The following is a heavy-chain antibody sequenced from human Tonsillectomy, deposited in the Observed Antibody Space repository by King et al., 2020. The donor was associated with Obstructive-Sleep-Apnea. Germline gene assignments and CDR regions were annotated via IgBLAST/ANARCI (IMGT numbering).Heavy chain of an antibody. CDR2: ISYDGSNK. CDR1: GFTFRNYA. Sequence: VQLVESGGGVVQPGKSLRLSCAASGFTFRNYAIHWVRQAPGKGLEWVAGISYDGSNKYYADSVKGRFTLSRDNSKKTMYLQMNRLRVEDTGVYYCARAEDYYGSGSKYYYGMDVWGQGTTVTVSS. CDR3: ARAEDYYGSGSKYYYGMDV. J-gene: IGHJ6*02. V-gene: IGHV3-30-3*01. D-gene: IGHD3-10*01.